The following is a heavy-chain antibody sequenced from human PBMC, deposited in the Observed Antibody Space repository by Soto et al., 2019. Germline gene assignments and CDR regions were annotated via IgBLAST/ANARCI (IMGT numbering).Heavy chain of an antibody. CDR2: ISYDGSLQ. V-gene: IGHV3-30*03. CDR1: GFAFSSYG. J-gene: IGHJ4*02. CDR3: VSDRGYGHASVPYS. Sequence: QAQLVESGGGVVQPGRSLRLSCAASGFAFSSYGMHWVRQAPGTGLEWVAVISYDGSLQHYADSVKGRFTISRDNSKNMLLLQKSSLRAEDTAVYYCVSDRGYGHASVPYSWGQGTLVSVSS. D-gene: IGHD5-18*01.